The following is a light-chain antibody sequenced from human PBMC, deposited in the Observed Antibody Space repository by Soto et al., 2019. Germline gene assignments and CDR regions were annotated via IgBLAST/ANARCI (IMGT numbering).Light chain of an antibody. V-gene: IGKV1-39*01. CDR1: QSISNW. CDR3: QQSYSTPLT. Sequence: DIQMTQSPSTLHASVGDRVTITCRASQSISNWLDWYQQKPGTAPKVLIYHASNLQSGVPSRFSGSGSGTDFTLTISSLQPEDFATYYCQQSYSTPLTFGQGTRLEI. J-gene: IGKJ5*01. CDR2: HAS.